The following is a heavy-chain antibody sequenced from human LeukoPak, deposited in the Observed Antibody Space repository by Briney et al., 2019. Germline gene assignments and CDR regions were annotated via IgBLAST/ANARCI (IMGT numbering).Heavy chain of an antibody. V-gene: IGHV3-21*04. J-gene: IGHJ3*02. CDR3: AREAYGDYECFAFDI. CDR2: ISSSSSYI. CDR1: GFTFSSYS. D-gene: IGHD4-17*01. Sequence: GGSLRLSCAASGFTFSSYSMNWVRQAPGKGLEWVSSISSSSSYIYYADSVKGRFTISRDNAKNSLYPQMNSLRAEDTAVYYCAREAYGDYECFAFDIWGQGTMVTVSS.